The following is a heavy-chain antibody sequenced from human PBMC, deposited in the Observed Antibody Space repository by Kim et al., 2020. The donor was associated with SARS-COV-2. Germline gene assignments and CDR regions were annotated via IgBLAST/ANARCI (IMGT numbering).Heavy chain of an antibody. CDR3: ARGGGSAWFCPDP. D-gene: IGHD6-13*01. V-gene: IGHV1-46*01. Sequence: SYAPKFQGRVTMSRDTSAGTAYMELSSLRSEDTAVYYCARGGGSAWFCPDPWGQGTLVTVSS. J-gene: IGHJ5*02.